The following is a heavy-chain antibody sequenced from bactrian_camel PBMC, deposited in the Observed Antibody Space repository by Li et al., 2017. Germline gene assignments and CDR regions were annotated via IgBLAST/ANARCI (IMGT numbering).Heavy chain of an antibody. V-gene: IGHV3S40*01. Sequence: GGGLVQPGGSLRLSCAASGFTFSIYDMIWVRQAPGKGLEWVSTFKDGGDSTHYADSVKGRFTASRDNAKNTGYLQMNSLKPEDTAVYYCLVWGLGTLGQGTQVTVS. J-gene: IGHJ4*01. CDR1: GFTFSIYD. CDR2: FKDGGDST. D-gene: IGHD7*01.